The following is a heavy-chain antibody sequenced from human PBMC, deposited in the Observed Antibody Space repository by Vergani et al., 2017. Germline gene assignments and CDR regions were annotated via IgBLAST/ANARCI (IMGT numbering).Heavy chain of an antibody. D-gene: IGHD3-10*01. CDR3: ARPRHLYGSGSYYPFDP. Sequence: QVQLVQSGAEVKKPGASVKVSCKASGYTFTSYGISWVRQAPGQGLEWVGWISAYNGNTNYAQKLQGRVTMTTDTSTSTAYMELRSLRSDDTAVYYCARPRHLYGSGSYYPFDPWGQGTLVTVSS. V-gene: IGHV1-18*01. CDR2: ISAYNGNT. J-gene: IGHJ5*02. CDR1: GYTFTSYG.